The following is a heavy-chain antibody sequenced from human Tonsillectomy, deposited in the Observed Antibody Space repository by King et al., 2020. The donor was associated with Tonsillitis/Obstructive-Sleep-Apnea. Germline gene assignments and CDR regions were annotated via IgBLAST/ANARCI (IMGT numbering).Heavy chain of an antibody. CDR2: ISYDGSNK. J-gene: IGHJ3*02. V-gene: IGHV3-30*18. Sequence: VQLVESGGGVVQPGRSLRLSCAASGFTFSSYGMHWVRQAPGKGLEGGAVISYDGSNKYYADSVKGRFTSSRDNSKNTLYLQMNSLRAEDTAVYYCAKEMATPVPFDIWGQGTMVTVSS. CDR1: GFTFSSYG. D-gene: IGHD5-24*01. CDR3: AKEMATPVPFDI.